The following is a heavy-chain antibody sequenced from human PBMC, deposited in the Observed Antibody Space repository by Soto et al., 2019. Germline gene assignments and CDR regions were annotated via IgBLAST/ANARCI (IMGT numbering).Heavy chain of an antibody. CDR1: GGTFSSYA. D-gene: IGHD3-22*01. CDR3: ASHNDSSGYYSRGLDY. V-gene: IGHV1-69*12. CDR2: IIPIFGTA. J-gene: IGHJ4*02. Sequence: QVQLVQSGAEVKKPGSSVKVSCKASGGTFSSYAISWVRQAPGQGLEWMGGIIPIFGTADYAHKFQGRVTITADESTSTGNMELSNLRSEDTAVYYCASHNDSSGYYSRGLDYWGQGTLVTVSS.